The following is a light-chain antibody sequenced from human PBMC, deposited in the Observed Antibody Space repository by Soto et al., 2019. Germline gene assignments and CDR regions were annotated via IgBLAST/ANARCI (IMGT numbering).Light chain of an antibody. V-gene: IGLV2-14*01. CDR2: EVN. J-gene: IGLJ1*01. CDR3: ASFRSGTILV. Sequence: QSVLTRPAPVSWSPGQSVPISCTGPRSDIGDSNFISWYQQSPGKAPRLLIYEVNNRPSGVSRRFSCSNASNTNSLTISRPLDDDEADYFCASFRSGTILVFGSGTKVTVL. CDR1: RSDIGDSNF.